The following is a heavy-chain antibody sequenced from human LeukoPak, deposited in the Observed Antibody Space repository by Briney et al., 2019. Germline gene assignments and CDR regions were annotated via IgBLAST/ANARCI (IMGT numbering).Heavy chain of an antibody. V-gene: IGHV5-51*01. CDR1: GYSFTSYW. Sequence: GESLKISCKGSGYSFTSYWIGWVRQMPGKGLEWMGIIFPGDSETRYSPSLQGLVTISADKSITTAFLQWSSLKASDTAMYYCARRPAYSNTDAFDVWGPGAMVRVSS. J-gene: IGHJ3*01. CDR3: ARRPAYSNTDAFDV. D-gene: IGHD6-13*01. CDR2: IFPGDSET.